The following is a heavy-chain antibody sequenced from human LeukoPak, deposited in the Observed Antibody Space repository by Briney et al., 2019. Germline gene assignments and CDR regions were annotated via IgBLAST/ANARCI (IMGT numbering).Heavy chain of an antibody. CDR1: GYSFIDYY. CDR2: INPSGGST. CDR3: AIADDSSGYYHNWFDP. J-gene: IGHJ5*02. V-gene: IGHV1-46*01. D-gene: IGHD3-22*01. Sequence: ASVTVSCTASGYSFIDYYIHWVRQAPGQGLEWMGIINPSGGSTSYAQKFQGRVTMTRDTSTSTVYMELSSLRSEDTAVYYCAIADDSSGYYHNWFDPWGQGTLVTVSS.